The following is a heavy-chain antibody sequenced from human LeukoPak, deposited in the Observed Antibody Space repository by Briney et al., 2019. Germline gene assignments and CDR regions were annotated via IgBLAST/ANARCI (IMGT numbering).Heavy chain of an antibody. J-gene: IGHJ4*02. D-gene: IGHD1-26*01. Sequence: GASVKVSCKAYGYTFTSYTINWLRQAPGQGLEWMGWINTYTRNPTYAQGFTGRFVFSLDTSVSTAYLQISSLKPDDTAVYYCAKVSGTYFYTLDYWGQGTLVTVSS. CDR1: GYTFTSYT. V-gene: IGHV7-4-1*02. CDR2: INTYTRNP. CDR3: AKVSGTYFYTLDY.